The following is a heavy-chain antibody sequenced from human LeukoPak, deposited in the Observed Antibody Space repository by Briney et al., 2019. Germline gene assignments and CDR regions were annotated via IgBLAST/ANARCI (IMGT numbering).Heavy chain of an antibody. J-gene: IGHJ6*03. CDR3: ARVRDNNKYYYYYPDD. CDR2: IYYSGST. Sequence: SETLSLTCTVSGGSISSSSYYWGWIRQPPGKGLEWIVSIYYSGSTDYNPSLNSRVTISVDTSKNQFSLKLSSVTAADTAVYYWARVRDNNKYYYYYPDDWGKGTTVTVSS. V-gene: IGHV4-39*07. D-gene: IGHD1-1*01. CDR1: GGSISSSSYY.